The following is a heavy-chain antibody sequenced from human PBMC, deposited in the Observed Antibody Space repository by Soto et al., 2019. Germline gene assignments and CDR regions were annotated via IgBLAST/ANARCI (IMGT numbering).Heavy chain of an antibody. Sequence: SETLSLTCAVSGGSISSGGYSWSWIRQPPGKGLEWIGYIYHSGSTYYNPSLKSRVTISVDRSKNQFSLKLSSVTAADTAVYYCARGTYYYDSSGYPNWFDPWGQGTLVTVSS. D-gene: IGHD3-22*01. J-gene: IGHJ5*02. CDR2: IYHSGST. CDR3: ARGTYYYDSSGYPNWFDP. V-gene: IGHV4-30-2*01. CDR1: GGSISSGGYS.